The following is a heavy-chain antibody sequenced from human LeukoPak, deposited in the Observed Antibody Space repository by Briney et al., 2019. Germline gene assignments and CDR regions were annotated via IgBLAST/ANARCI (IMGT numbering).Heavy chain of an antibody. CDR2: INPSGGST. CDR3: ARVHKEGGSYVSERQAFDI. V-gene: IGHV1-46*01. J-gene: IGHJ3*02. Sequence: ASVKVSCKASGYTFTSYYMHWVRQAPGQGHEWMGIINPSGGSTSYAQKFQGRVTMTRDTSTSTVYMELSSLRSEDTAVYYCARVHKEGGSYVSERQAFDIWGQGTMVTVSS. D-gene: IGHD1-26*01. CDR1: GYTFTSYY.